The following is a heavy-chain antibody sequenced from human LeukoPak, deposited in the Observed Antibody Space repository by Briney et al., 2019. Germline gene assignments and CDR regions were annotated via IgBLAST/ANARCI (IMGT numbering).Heavy chain of an antibody. CDR2: IYPGDSDI. CDR1: GYRFSDYW. D-gene: IGHD3-22*01. V-gene: IGHV5-51*01. CDR3: AKYYYDRSVGPFDY. J-gene: IGHJ4*02. Sequence: GESLKISCKGSGYRFSDYWIGWVRQMPGKGLEWMRIIYPGDSDIRYSPSFQGQVTFSADKSISTAYLQWSSLKASDTAMYYCAKYYYDRSVGPFDYWGQGTLVTVSS.